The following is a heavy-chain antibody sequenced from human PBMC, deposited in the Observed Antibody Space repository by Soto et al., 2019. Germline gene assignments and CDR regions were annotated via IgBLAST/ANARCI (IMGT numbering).Heavy chain of an antibody. D-gene: IGHD6-13*01. J-gene: IGHJ4*01. Sequence: ASVKASCKASGYTFTGYYMHWVRQPPGQGLEWMGWLNPNSGGTNYAQKFQRRVTMTRDTAISTAYMELSRVRSDDTAVYYCASRGDRAYSSSYGYWGQGTLVTVSS. V-gene: IGHV1-2*02. CDR3: ASRGDRAYSSSYGY. CDR1: GYTFTGYY. CDR2: LNPNSGGT.